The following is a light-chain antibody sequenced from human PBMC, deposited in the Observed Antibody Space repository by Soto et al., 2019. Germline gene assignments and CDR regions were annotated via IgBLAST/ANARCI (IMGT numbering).Light chain of an antibody. CDR3: QQRRNWRQST. CDR1: QSVSKY. V-gene: IGKV3-11*01. CDR2: DAS. J-gene: IGKJ4*01. Sequence: EIVLTQSPATLSLSPGERATLSCRASQSVSKYLAWYQQKPGQAPRLLIHDASTRATGIPARFSGSGSGTYFSLTIISIEHEDFGVYYCQQRRNWRQSTFGGGTKVEIK.